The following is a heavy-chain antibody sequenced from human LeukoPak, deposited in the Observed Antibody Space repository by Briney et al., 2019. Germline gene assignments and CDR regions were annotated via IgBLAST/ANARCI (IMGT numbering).Heavy chain of an antibody. D-gene: IGHD5-12*01. CDR1: GGSISNYY. CDR3: ARGYTSANDYAFDI. Sequence: PSETLSLTCTVSGGSISNYYWSWLRQPPGKGPEWIGYIHYSGSTNYNPSLKSRVTMSVDTSKNQFSLKLSSMTAADTAVYYCARGYTSANDYAFDIWGQGTMVTVSS. V-gene: IGHV4-59*01. J-gene: IGHJ3*02. CDR2: IHYSGST.